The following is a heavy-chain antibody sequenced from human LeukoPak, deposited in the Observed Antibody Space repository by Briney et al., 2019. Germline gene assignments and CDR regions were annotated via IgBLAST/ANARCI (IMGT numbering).Heavy chain of an antibody. J-gene: IGHJ6*02. D-gene: IGHD6-13*01. Sequence: ASVKVSCKASGYIFTGYYMHWVRQAPGQGLEWMGWINPNSGGTNYAQKFQGWVTMTRDTSISTAYMELSRLRSDDTAMYYCAREEQHKYYYGMDVWGQGTTVTVSS. CDR1: GYIFTGYY. CDR2: INPNSGGT. CDR3: AREEQHKYYYGMDV. V-gene: IGHV1-2*04.